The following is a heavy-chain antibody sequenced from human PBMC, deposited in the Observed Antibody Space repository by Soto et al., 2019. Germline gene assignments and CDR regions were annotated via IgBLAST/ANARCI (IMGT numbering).Heavy chain of an antibody. J-gene: IGHJ4*02. D-gene: IGHD3-22*01. CDR3: ARDAGDYLLLLY. Sequence: QVQLVQSGAEVKKPGASVKVSCKTSGYTFDTYAMHWVRQAPGQRLEWMGWINTDNGNTKYSQRFQGRVTITRDTSASTAYMALSSLRSDDTAVYFCARDAGDYLLLLYWGQGSLVTVSS. CDR2: INTDNGNT. CDR1: GYTFDTYA. V-gene: IGHV1-3*04.